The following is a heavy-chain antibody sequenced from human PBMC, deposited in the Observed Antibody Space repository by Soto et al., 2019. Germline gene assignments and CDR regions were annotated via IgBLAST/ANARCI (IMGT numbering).Heavy chain of an antibody. CDR3: ARGQGAAIGDYYYHGMDV. CDR2: IRSRANNFAT. J-gene: IGHJ6*02. CDR1: GFIFSGSA. V-gene: IGHV3-73*02. Sequence: EVQLVESGGGLGQPGGSLKLSCAASGFIFSGSAIHWVRQASGKGLEWVGRIRSRANNFATSSAASVKGRFTFSRDDSKNTAYLQMNTLKPDDTAVYYCARGQGAAIGDYYYHGMDVWGQGTTVTVSS. D-gene: IGHD2-2*02.